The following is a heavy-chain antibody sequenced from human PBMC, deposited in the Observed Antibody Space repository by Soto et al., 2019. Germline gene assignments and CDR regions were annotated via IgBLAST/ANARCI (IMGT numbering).Heavy chain of an antibody. CDR3: ARLRRDWGDAFDL. CDR2: IIPVFDKA. J-gene: IGHJ3*01. D-gene: IGHD3-16*01. V-gene: IGHV1-69*01. CDR1: GGPFGSSA. Sequence: QVQLVQSGADVKKPGSSVKVSCKTSGGPFGSSAISWVRQAPAQGLEWMGEIIPVFDKANYAQNFQGRLTITADEPTGTVFMQLSRLRSEDTAVYFCARLRRDWGDAFDLWGLGTFVTVSS.